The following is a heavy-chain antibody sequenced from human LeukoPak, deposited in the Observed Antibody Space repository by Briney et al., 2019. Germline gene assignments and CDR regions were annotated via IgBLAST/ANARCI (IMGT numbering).Heavy chain of an antibody. Sequence: PGGSLRLSCAASGFRFSSYDIHWVRQAPSKGLEWVTFIESDGTKEYYADSVKGRFTISRDNSKNTVYVQMNTLRAEDTAVYYCAKEGSGWYYLDYWGQGTVVTVSS. CDR3: AKEGSGWYYLDY. J-gene: IGHJ4*02. D-gene: IGHD6-19*01. V-gene: IGHV3-30*02. CDR1: GFRFSSYD. CDR2: IESDGTKE.